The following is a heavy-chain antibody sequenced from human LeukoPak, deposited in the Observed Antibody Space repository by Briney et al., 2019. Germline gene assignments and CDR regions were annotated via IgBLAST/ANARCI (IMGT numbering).Heavy chain of an antibody. J-gene: IGHJ6*02. CDR3: ARATTVTNRFYSGMDV. CDR2: IYPGDSDT. Sequence: GESLKISCKGSGYSFTSYWIGWVRQMPGKGLEGMGIIYPGDSDTRYSPSFQGQVTISADKSISTAYLQWSSLKASDTAMYYCARATTVTNRFYSGMDVWGQGTTVTVSS. D-gene: IGHD4-17*01. CDR1: GYSFTSYW. V-gene: IGHV5-51*01.